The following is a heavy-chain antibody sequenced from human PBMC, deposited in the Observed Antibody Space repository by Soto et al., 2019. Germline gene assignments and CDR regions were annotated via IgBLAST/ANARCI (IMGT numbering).Heavy chain of an antibody. CDR2: INAKSGGT. J-gene: IGHJ4*02. CDR1: GYTITAHL. CDR3: ARDFGSDLSAPGAVFDS. Sequence: ASVKVSCKASGYTITAHLLHWVRQAPGQGLEWMGWINAKSGGTDYAQKFQDRVTMSRDTSTYTAYMELRSLQSDDTAVYYCARDFGSDLSAPGAVFDSWGQGALVTVSS. D-gene: IGHD3-3*01. V-gene: IGHV1-2*02.